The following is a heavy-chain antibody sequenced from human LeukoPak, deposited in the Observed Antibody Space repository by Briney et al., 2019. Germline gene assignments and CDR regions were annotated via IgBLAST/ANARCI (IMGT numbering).Heavy chain of an antibody. CDR3: TRDSSGYDWFYDY. D-gene: IGHD5-12*01. V-gene: IGHV4-61*02. CDR2: ISTSGST. CDR1: GGSINSGTYY. Sequence: SETLSLTCTVSGGSINSGTYYWSWIRQPAGKGLEWIGRISTSGSTNYNPSLKSRVTMSVDTSKNQFSLMLSSVTAADTAVYFCTRDSSGYDWFYDYWGQGTLVTVSS. J-gene: IGHJ4*02.